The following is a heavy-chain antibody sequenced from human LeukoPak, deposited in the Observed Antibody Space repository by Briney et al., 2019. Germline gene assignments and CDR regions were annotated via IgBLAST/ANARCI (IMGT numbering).Heavy chain of an antibody. J-gene: IGHJ4*02. CDR1: GYTFTGYY. CDR3: ARGVGSGWWYYFDY. Sequence: ASVKVSCKASGYTFTGYYMHWVRQAPGQGLEWMGWINPNSGGTNYAQKFQGRVTMTRDTSISTAYLELSSLRSEDTAVYYCARGVGSGWWYYFDYRGQGTLVTVSS. V-gene: IGHV1-2*02. D-gene: IGHD6-19*01. CDR2: INPNSGGT.